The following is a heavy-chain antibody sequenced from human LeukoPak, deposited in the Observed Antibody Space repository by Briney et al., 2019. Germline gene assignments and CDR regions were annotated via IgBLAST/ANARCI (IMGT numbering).Heavy chain of an antibody. Sequence: GESLKISCKGSGYTFTTYWLAWVRQMPGKGLEWMGIIYPGDSDTRYSPSFQGQVTISADKSISTAYLQWSSLKASDTAMYYCARPHSYSSSWYPDYWGQGTLVTVSS. CDR2: IYPGDSDT. CDR3: ARPHSYSSSWYPDY. J-gene: IGHJ4*02. CDR1: GYTFTTYW. D-gene: IGHD6-13*01. V-gene: IGHV5-51*01.